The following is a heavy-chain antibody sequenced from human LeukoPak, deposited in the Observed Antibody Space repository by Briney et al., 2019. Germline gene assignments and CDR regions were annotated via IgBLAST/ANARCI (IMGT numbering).Heavy chain of an antibody. D-gene: IGHD2-15*01. CDR3: ARRNCSGGSRYSVYFDY. CDR2: INHSGRT. J-gene: IGHJ4*02. Sequence: MPSETLSLTCAVYGGSFSDYFWGWIRQPPGKGLEWIGEINHSGRTYYNPSLKSRVTISVDTSKNQFSLKLSSVTAADTAVYYCARRNCSGGSRYSVYFDYWGQGTLVTVSS. CDR1: GGSFSDYF. V-gene: IGHV4-34*01.